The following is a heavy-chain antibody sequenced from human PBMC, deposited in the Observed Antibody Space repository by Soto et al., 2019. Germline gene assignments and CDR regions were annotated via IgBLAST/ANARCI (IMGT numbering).Heavy chain of an antibody. Sequence: SEILSLTCTVSGGSLSSGGYYWSWIRQHPGKGLEWIGYIYYSGSTYYNPSLKSRVTISVDTSKNQFSLKLSSVTAADTAVYYCARGHYYDSSGYYYDAFDIWGQGTMVTVSS. V-gene: IGHV4-31*03. CDR3: ARGHYYDSSGYYYDAFDI. J-gene: IGHJ3*02. CDR2: IYYSGST. D-gene: IGHD3-22*01. CDR1: GGSLSSGGYY.